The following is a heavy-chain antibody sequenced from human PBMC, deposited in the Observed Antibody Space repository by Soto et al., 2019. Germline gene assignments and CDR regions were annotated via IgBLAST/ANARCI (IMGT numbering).Heavy chain of an antibody. V-gene: IGHV3-23*01. CDR2: ISGSGGSP. CDR3: AKEGTSGLYYFDY. CDR1: GFTFSNYA. D-gene: IGHD6-19*01. Sequence: EVQLLESGGGLVQPGGSLRLSCAASGFTFSNYAMNWVRQAPGKGLEWVSTISGSGGSPYYADSVKGRFTISRDNSKNTLYLQMNSLRDVDSAIYYCAKEGTSGLYYFDYWGQGTLVTVSS. J-gene: IGHJ4*02.